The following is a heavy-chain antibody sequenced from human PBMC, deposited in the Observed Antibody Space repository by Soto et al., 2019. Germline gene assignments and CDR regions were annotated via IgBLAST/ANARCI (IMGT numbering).Heavy chain of an antibody. CDR3: AKREYYDSSGYFDY. V-gene: IGHV3-23*01. D-gene: IGHD3-22*01. CDR1: GFTFSNYA. J-gene: IGHJ4*02. Sequence: EVQLLESGGGLVQPGGSLRLSCAASGFTFSNYAMSWVRQAPGKGLEWVSTISGSGGSTYYADSVKGRFTISRDNSKNTMFLQMNSLRAEDTAIYYCAKREYYDSSGYFDYWGQGTLVTVSS. CDR2: ISGSGGST.